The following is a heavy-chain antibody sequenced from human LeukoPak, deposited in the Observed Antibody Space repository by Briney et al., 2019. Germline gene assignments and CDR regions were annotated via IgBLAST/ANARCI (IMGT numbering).Heavy chain of an antibody. D-gene: IGHD6-19*01. CDR1: GGSISSNSYY. Sequence: SETLSLTCTVSGGSISSNSYYWGWIRQPPGKGLEWIGNIYYSGNTYYNPSLKSRVSISIDTSKNQFPLRLASVTAADTAVYYCASDSSGWYDAFDIWGQGTMVTVSS. CDR3: ASDSSGWYDAFDI. V-gene: IGHV4-39*06. CDR2: IYYSGNT. J-gene: IGHJ3*02.